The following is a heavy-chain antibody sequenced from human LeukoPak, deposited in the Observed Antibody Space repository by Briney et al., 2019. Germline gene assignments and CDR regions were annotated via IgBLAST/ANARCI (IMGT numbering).Heavy chain of an antibody. CDR3: AKDMTGYPSY. J-gene: IGHJ4*02. CDR2: ISLSGGST. V-gene: IGHV3-23*01. Sequence: GGSLRLSCAASGFTFSSYAMSWVRRAPGKGLECVSVISLSGGSTYYADSVKGRFTISRDNSKNTLYLQMNSLRAEDTAVYYCAKDMTGYPSYWGQGTLVTVSS. D-gene: IGHD3-9*01. CDR1: GFTFSSYA.